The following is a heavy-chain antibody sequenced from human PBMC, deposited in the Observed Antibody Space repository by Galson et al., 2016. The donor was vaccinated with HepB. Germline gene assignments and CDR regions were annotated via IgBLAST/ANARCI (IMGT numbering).Heavy chain of an antibody. CDR2: ISSGSAYK. CDR1: GFTFSTNS. CDR3: ARGQGGFEGFVH. D-gene: IGHD3-10*01. J-gene: IGHJ5*02. V-gene: IGHV3-21*01. Sequence: SLRLSCAASGFTFSTNSMNWVRQAPGKGLEWVSSISSGSAYKYYADSVKGRFTISRDNAKKSLYLQMNSLRVEDTAVYYCARGQGGFEGFVHWGQGTLVTVS.